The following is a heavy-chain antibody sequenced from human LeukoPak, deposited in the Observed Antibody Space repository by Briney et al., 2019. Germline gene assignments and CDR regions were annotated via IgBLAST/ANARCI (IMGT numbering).Heavy chain of an antibody. CDR2: IGSSGSVI. V-gene: IGHV3-48*03. J-gene: IGHJ5*01. CDR1: GFTFSNYE. CDR3: TRAGYSSGFDS. D-gene: IGHD6-19*01. Sequence: GGSLRLSCAASGFTFSNYEMNWVRQAPGKGLEWVSYIGSSGSVIYYTDSVKGRFTISRDNAKNSLYPQMNSLRVEETAVYFCTRAGYSSGFDSWGQGTLVTVSS.